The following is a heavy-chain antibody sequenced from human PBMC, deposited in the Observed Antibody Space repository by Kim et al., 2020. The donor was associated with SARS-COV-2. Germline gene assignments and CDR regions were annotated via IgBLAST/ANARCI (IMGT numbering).Heavy chain of an antibody. CDR3: ARVSAAGTYYYYYYGMDV. CDR2: ISYDGSNK. D-gene: IGHD6-13*01. J-gene: IGHJ6*02. Sequence: GGSLRLSCAASGFTFSSYGMHWVRQAPGKGLEWVAVISYDGSNKYYADSVKGRFTISRDNSKNTLYLQMNSLRAEDTAVYYCARVSAAGTYYYYYYGMDVWGQGTTVTVSS. CDR1: GFTFSSYG. V-gene: IGHV3-33*05.